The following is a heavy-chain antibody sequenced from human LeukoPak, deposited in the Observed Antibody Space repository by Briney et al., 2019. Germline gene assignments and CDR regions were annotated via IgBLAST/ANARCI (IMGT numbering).Heavy chain of an antibody. J-gene: IGHJ6*04. D-gene: IGHD6-13*01. CDR2: IYSGGDT. V-gene: IGHV3-53*01. Sequence: GGSLRLSCAASGFTVSGNYMSWVRQAPGKGLECVSVIYSGGDTYYADSVKGRFTISRDKSKNTVYLQMNSLRAEDTAVYYCAKGPELGYMDVWGKGTTVTVSS. CDR1: GFTVSGNY. CDR3: AKGPELGYMDV.